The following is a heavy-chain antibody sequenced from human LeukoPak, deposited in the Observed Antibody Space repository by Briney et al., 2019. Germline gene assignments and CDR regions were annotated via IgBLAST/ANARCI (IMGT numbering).Heavy chain of an antibody. CDR3: ARLQSGYFDY. CDR1: GFTVSSNS. D-gene: IGHD2-15*01. V-gene: IGHV3-66*01. J-gene: IGHJ4*02. CDR2: IYSGGST. Sequence: PGGSLRLSCAASGFTVSSNSMSWVRQAPGRGLEWVSIIYSGGSTYYADSVKGRFTISRDNSKNTLYLQMNSLRAEDTAVFYCARLQSGYFDYWGQGTLVTVSS.